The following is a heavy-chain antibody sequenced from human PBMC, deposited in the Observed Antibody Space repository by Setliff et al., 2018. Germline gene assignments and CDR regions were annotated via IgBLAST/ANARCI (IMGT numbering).Heavy chain of an antibody. CDR3: LLPYTSGWYNWVDP. Sequence: PGESLTISCADSGFTFSGSEIHWVRQASGKGLEWVGRSRSKADKYATDYGASAKGRFIISRDDSKKTAYLQMSSVRAEDTAMYYCLLPYTSGWYNWVDPWGQGTLVTVS. V-gene: IGHV3-73*01. CDR1: GFTFSGSE. D-gene: IGHD6-19*01. CDR2: SRSKADKYAT. J-gene: IGHJ5*02.